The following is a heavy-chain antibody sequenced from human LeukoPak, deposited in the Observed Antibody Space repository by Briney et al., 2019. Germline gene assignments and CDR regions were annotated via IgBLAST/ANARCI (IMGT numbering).Heavy chain of an antibody. CDR1: GFTFDDYG. J-gene: IGHJ5*02. CDR3: AKDGVVAALGDNWFDP. Sequence: GGSLRLSCAASGFTFDDYGMSWVRQAPGKGLEWVSGINWNGGSTGYADSVKGRFTISRDNSKNSLYLQMNSLRAEDTAFYYCAKDGVVAALGDNWFDPWGQGTLVTVSS. D-gene: IGHD2-15*01. V-gene: IGHV3-20*04. CDR2: INWNGGST.